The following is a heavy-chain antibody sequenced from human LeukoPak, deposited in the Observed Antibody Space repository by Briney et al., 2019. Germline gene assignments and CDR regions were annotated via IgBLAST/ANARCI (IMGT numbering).Heavy chain of an antibody. CDR3: ARGVTMIVVVIHDWYFDL. CDR1: GGSISSSSYY. V-gene: IGHV4-39*01. D-gene: IGHD3-22*01. J-gene: IGHJ2*01. CDR2: IYYSRST. Sequence: SGTLSLTCTVSGGSISSSSYYRGWIRQPPGKGLEWIGSIYYSRSTYYNPSLKSRVTISVDTSKNQFSLKLSSLTAADTAVYYCARGVTMIVVVIHDWYFDLWGRGTLVTVSS.